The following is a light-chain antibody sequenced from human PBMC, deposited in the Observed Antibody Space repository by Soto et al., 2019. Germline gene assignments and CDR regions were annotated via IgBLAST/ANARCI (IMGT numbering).Light chain of an antibody. J-gene: IGKJ1*01. Sequence: ASVGDIVTITCRASQSLSSWLAWYQQKPGKAPKLLIYKASSLESGVPSRFSGSGSGTEFTLTIISLQPEDFATYYCQQSYRFPKTFGRGTKVDIK. V-gene: IGKV1-5*03. CDR1: QSLSSW. CDR2: KAS. CDR3: QQSYRFPKT.